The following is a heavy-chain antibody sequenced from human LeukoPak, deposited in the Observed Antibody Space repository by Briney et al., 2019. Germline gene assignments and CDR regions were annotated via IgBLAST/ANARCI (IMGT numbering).Heavy chain of an antibody. CDR2: IYYSGST. CDR3: ARGTAVFRSYYFDY. J-gene: IGHJ4*02. CDR1: GGSISSSSYF. Sequence: SETLSLTCTVSGGSISSSSYFWGWIRQPPGKGLEWIGTIYYSGSTYYNPSLKSRVTISVDTSKNQFSLKLSSVTAADTAVYSCARGTAVFRSYYFDYWGQGTLVTVSS. D-gene: IGHD1-1*01. V-gene: IGHV4-39*01.